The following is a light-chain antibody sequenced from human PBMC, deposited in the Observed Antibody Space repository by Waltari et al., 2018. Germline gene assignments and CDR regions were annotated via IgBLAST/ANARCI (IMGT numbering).Light chain of an antibody. J-gene: IGLJ3*02. CDR3: SSNAGYSTWV. V-gene: IGLV2-11*01. Sequence: QSALTQPRSVSGPPGQSVTISCTGTSSDVGGYDAVSWYRQHPGKAPELIIYDVSKRPSGVPDRFSGSKSGNTASLTSSGLQADDEADYYCSSNAGYSTWVFGGGTKVTVL. CDR1: SSDVGGYDA. CDR2: DVS.